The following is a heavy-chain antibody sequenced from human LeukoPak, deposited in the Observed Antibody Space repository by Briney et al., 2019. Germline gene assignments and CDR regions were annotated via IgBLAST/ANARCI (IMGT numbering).Heavy chain of an antibody. CDR2: IYNSGGT. Sequence: SETLSLTCTVSGGSISSGDHYWSWIRQPPGKGLEWIGYIYNSGGTYYNPSLKSRVTISVDTSKNQFSLKLTSVTAADTAVYYCAIGRGSGTLAFSFDYWGQGTLVTVSS. V-gene: IGHV4-30-4*08. J-gene: IGHJ4*02. CDR3: AIGRGSGTLAFSFDY. D-gene: IGHD1-7*01. CDR1: GGSISSGDHY.